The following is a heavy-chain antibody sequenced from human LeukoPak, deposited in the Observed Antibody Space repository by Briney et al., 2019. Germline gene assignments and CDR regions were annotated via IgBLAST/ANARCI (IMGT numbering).Heavy chain of an antibody. CDR3: VRGPLYYYDSSGYYFGAFDI. CDR2: ISSSGSTI. V-gene: IGHV3-48*04. CDR1: GFTFSSYS. Sequence: GGSLRLSCAASGFTFSSYSMNWVRQAPGKGLEWVSYISSSGSTIYYADSVKGRFTLSRDNAKNSLYLQMNSLRAEDTAVYYCVRGPLYYYDSSGYYFGAFDIWGQGTMVTVSS. J-gene: IGHJ3*02. D-gene: IGHD3-22*01.